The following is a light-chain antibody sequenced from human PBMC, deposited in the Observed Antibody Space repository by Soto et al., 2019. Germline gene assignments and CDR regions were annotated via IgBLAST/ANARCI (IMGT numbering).Light chain of an antibody. CDR2: NIS. J-gene: IGKJ1*01. Sequence: IVMPQSPVPSPVPLGHPASVSCRSSQSLVHADGNTYLSWFQERPGQPPRLLIHNISNRASGVPDRFTGSGAGTEFTLKISRVEVEDVGVYYCLQATQFPWTFGQGTKVDIK. V-gene: IGKV2-24*01. CDR1: QSLVHADGNTY. CDR3: LQATQFPWT.